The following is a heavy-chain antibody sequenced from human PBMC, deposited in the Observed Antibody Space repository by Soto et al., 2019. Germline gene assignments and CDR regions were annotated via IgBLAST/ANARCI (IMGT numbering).Heavy chain of an antibody. J-gene: IGHJ4*02. CDR3: ARDGLYFDTSGYCGY. CDR2: RKQDGSEK. Sequence: LRLSCAASGFTFSSYWMRWVRQGPGKGLEWVANRKQDGSEKNYVESVKGRFTISRDNAKRSLYLQMNSLRAEDTAVYYCARDGLYFDTSGYCGYWGQGILVTVSS. D-gene: IGHD3-22*01. V-gene: IGHV3-7*03. CDR1: GFTFSSYW.